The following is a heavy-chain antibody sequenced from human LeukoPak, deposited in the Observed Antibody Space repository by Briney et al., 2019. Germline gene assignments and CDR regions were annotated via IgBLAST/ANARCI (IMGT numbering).Heavy chain of an antibody. CDR1: GGSISSGSYY. CDR3: ARGYCSSTSCYTPFDY. V-gene: IGHV4-61*02. J-gene: IGHJ4*02. Sequence: SQTLSLTCTVSGGSISSGSYYWSWIRQPAGKGLEWIGRIYTSGSTNYNPSLKSRVTISVDTSKNQFSLKLSSVTAADTAVYYCARGYCSSTSCYTPFDYWGQGTLVTVSS. D-gene: IGHD2-2*02. CDR2: IYTSGST.